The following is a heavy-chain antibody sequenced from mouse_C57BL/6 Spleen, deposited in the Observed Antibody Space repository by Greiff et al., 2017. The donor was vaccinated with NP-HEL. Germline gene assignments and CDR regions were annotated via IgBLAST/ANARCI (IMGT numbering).Heavy chain of an antibody. J-gene: IGHJ4*01. CDR2: IDPNSGGT. Sequence: QQSCKASGYTFTSYWMHWVKQRPGRGLEWIGRIDPNSGGTKYNEKFKSKATLTVDKPSSTAYMQLSSLTSEDSAVYYCARSYYYGSSDYAMDYWGQGTSVTVSS. D-gene: IGHD1-1*01. CDR1: GYTFTSYW. CDR3: ARSYYYGSSDYAMDY. V-gene: IGHV1-72*01.